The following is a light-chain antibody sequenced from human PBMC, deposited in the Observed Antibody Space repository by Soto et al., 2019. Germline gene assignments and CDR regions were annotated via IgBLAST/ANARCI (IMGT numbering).Light chain of an antibody. V-gene: IGKV1-17*03. CDR1: QGISNY. CDR2: AAS. J-gene: IGKJ4*01. Sequence: IHRTHSPAAMSASVLYRVTITFLASQGISNYLAWFQQKPGKVPKRLIYAASSLQSGVPSRFSGSGSGTEFTLTISSLQPEDFATYYCLQHNTYPLTFGGGTKVDIK. CDR3: LQHNTYPLT.